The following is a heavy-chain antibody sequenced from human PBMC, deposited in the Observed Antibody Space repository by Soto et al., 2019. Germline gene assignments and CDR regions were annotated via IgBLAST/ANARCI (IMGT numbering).Heavy chain of an antibody. V-gene: IGHV4-59*01. CDR3: AIAQLIRAAAFDY. D-gene: IGHD6-13*01. J-gene: IGHJ4*02. Sequence: SETLSLTCTVSGGPISSYYWSWIRQPPGKGLEWIGYIYYSGSTNYNPSLKSRVTISVDTSKNQFSLKLSSVTAADTAVYSCAIAQLIRAAAFDYWGQWTLVTVSS. CDR2: IYYSGST. CDR1: GGPISSYY.